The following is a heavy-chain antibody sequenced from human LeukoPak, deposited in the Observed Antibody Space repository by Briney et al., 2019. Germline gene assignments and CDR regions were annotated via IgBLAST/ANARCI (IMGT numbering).Heavy chain of an antibody. V-gene: IGHV4-4*07. CDR1: GSSISNYY. D-gene: IGHD1-26*01. CDR3: ARAAHSGSLAPFDY. CDR2: IYSSGST. J-gene: IGHJ4*02. Sequence: SETLSLTCIVSGSSISNYYWSWIRQPAGKGLEWIGRIYSSGSTNYSPSLKSRVTMSLDTSKNQFSLKLSSVTAADTAVYYFARAAHSGSLAPFDYWGQGTLVTVSS.